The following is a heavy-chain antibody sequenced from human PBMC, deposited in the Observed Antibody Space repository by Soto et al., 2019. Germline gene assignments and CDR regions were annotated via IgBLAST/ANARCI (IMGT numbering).Heavy chain of an antibody. J-gene: IGHJ6*02. CDR1: GYTFTDYY. D-gene: IGHD3-3*01. CDR3: ATDTMPLGREEDYYGMDV. V-gene: IGHV1-69-2*01. CDR2: VDPEDGET. Sequence: GASVKVSCKVSGYTFTDYYMHWVQQAPGKGLEWMGLVDPEDGETIYAEKFQGRVTITADTSTDTAYMELSSLRSEDTAVYYCATDTMPLGREEDYYGMDVWGQGTTVTVSS.